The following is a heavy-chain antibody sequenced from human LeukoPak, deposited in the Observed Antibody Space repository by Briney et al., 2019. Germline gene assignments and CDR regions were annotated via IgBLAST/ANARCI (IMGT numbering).Heavy chain of an antibody. CDR2: VSGSGRNT. CDR1: GFTFSNYA. D-gene: IGHD3-22*01. V-gene: IGHV3-23*01. Sequence: PGGSLRLSCAGSGFTFSNYAMTWVRQAPGKGLEWVSSVSGSGRNTFYPDSVEGRFTISRDNSKNTLYLQMNSLRAEDTAVYYCARDHYYDSSGYPDYYYGMDVWGQGTTVTVSS. CDR3: ARDHYYDSSGYPDYYYGMDV. J-gene: IGHJ6*02.